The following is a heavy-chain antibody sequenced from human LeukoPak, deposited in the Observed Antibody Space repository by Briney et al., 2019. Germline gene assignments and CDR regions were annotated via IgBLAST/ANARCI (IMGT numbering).Heavy chain of an antibody. CDR2: IYYSGTT. D-gene: IGHD1-26*01. Sequence: SETLSLTCTVSGGSISTVSSSWGWVRQPPGRGLEWIGNIYYSGTTFHNPSLKSRVTTSVDTSKNQFSLKLSSVTAADTAVYYCARGWDYSFDYWGQGTLVTVSS. CDR3: ARGWDYSFDY. J-gene: IGHJ4*02. CDR1: GGSISTVSSS. V-gene: IGHV4-39*02.